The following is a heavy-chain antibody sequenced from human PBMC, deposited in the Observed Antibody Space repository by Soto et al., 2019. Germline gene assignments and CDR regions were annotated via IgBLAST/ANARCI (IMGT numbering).Heavy chain of an antibody. Sequence: LSLTCTVSGGSISSYYWSWIRQPPGKGLEWIGYIYYSGSTNYNPSLKSRVTISVDTSKNQFSLKLSSVTAADTAVYYCARLSSGSQSRYYFDYWGQGALVT. CDR2: IYYSGST. J-gene: IGHJ4*02. D-gene: IGHD6-19*01. CDR3: ARLSSGSQSRYYFDY. CDR1: GGSISSYY. V-gene: IGHV4-59*01.